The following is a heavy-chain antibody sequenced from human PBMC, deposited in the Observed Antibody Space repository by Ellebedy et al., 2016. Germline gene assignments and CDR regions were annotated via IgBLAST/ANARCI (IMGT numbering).Heavy chain of an antibody. D-gene: IGHD4-11*01. CDR2: IYHSGST. CDR1: GYSISSGYY. V-gene: IGHV4-38-2*02. CDR3: AREATETPIDY. Sequence: SETLSLTXTVSGYSISSGYYWGWIRQPPGKGLEWIGSIYHSGSTYYNPSLKSRVTISVDTSKNQFSLKLSSVTAADTAVYYCAREATETPIDYWGQGTLVTVSS. J-gene: IGHJ4*02.